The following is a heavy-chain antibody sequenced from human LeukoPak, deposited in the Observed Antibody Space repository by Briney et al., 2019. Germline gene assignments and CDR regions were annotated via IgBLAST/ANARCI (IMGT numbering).Heavy chain of an antibody. Sequence: GASVKVSCKASGGTFSSYAISWVRQAPGQGLEWMGGIIPIFGTANYAQKFQGRVTITADESTSTAYMELSSLRSEDTAVYYCARGQRPYCSSTSCYNYWGQEILVTVSS. J-gene: IGHJ4*02. D-gene: IGHD2-2*01. CDR3: ARGQRPYCSSTSCYNY. CDR1: GGTFSSYA. V-gene: IGHV1-69*13. CDR2: IIPIFGTA.